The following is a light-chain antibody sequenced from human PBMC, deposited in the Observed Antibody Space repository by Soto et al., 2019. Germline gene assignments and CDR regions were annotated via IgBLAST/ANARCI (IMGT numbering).Light chain of an antibody. CDR2: STT. Sequence: QSVLIQPSSASGTPGQRITISCSGSSSNIGSNTIKWYQQFPGTAPKLLIYSTTQRPSGVPDRFSGSKSGTSASLAIGGLQAEDEADYSCAAWDDSLNGVLFGGGTKLTVL. CDR3: AAWDDSLNGVL. V-gene: IGLV1-44*01. CDR1: SSNIGSNT. J-gene: IGLJ3*02.